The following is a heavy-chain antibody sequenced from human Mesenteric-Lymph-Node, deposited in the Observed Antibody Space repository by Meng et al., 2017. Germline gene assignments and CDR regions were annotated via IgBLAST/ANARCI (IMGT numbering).Heavy chain of an antibody. CDR1: GFTVSYQY. D-gene: IGHD3-3*01. CDR2: IDAAGGT. V-gene: IGHV3-53*02. CDR3: VGGFYFQY. J-gene: IGHJ1*01. Sequence: EVQRGETGGGLVQPGGSLRVSCAASGFTVSYQYMNWVRQAPGKGLEWVSVIDAAGGTNYADSVKGRFTISRDNSKNTLHLQLDSLRAEDTAVYYCVGGFYFQYWGRGTLVTVSS.